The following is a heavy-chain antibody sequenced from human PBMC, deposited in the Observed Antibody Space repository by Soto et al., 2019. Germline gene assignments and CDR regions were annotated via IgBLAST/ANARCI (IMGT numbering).Heavy chain of an antibody. D-gene: IGHD6-13*01. CDR1: GGSFSGYY. V-gene: IGHV4-34*01. J-gene: IGHJ6*02. Sequence: SETLSLTCAVYGGSFSGYYWSWIRQPPGKGLEWIGEINHSGSTNYNPSLKSRVTISVDTSKNQFSLKLSSVTAADTVVYYCARQQQQLVLWYYYYGMDVWGQGTTVTVSS. CDR2: INHSGST. CDR3: ARQQQQLVLWYYYYGMDV.